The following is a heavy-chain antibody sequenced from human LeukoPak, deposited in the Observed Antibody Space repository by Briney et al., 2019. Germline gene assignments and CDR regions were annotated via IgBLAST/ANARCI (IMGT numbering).Heavy chain of an antibody. D-gene: IGHD6-19*01. V-gene: IGHV5-51*01. Sequence: GESLEISCKGSGYSFTSYWIGWVRQMPGNGLEWMGIIYPGDSDTRYSPSFQGQVTISADKSISTAYLQWSSLKASDTAMYYCARHAPGGEEQWLVLGYWGQGTLVTVSS. CDR1: GYSFTSYW. CDR3: ARHAPGGEEQWLVLGY. J-gene: IGHJ4*02. CDR2: IYPGDSDT.